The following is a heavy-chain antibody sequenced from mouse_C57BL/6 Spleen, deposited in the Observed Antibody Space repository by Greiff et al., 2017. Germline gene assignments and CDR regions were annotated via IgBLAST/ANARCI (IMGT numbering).Heavy chain of an antibody. CDR3: VRYDYDYYAMDY. CDR1: GFSFNTYA. V-gene: IGHV10-1*01. Sequence: DVMLVESGGGLVQPKGSLKLSCAASGFSFNTYAMNWVRQAPGKGLEWVARIRSKSNNYATYYADSVKDRFTISRDDSESMLYLQMNNLKTEDTAMYYCVRYDYDYYAMDYWGQGTSVTVSS. D-gene: IGHD2-4*01. J-gene: IGHJ4*01. CDR2: IRSKSNNYAT.